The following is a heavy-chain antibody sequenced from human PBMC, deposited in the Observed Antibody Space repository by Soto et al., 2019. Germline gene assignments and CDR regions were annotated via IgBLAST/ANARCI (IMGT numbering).Heavy chain of an antibody. V-gene: IGHV4-59*01. CDR2: IYYSGST. CDR3: AREGYYDSSGSSYYFDY. D-gene: IGHD3-22*01. J-gene: IGHJ4*02. CDR1: GGSISSYY. Sequence: SSETLSLTCTVSGGSISSYYWSWIRQPPGKGLEWIGYIYYSGSTNYNPSLKSRVTISVDTSKNQFSLKLSSVTAADTAVYYCAREGYYDSSGSSYYFDYWGQGTLVTVS.